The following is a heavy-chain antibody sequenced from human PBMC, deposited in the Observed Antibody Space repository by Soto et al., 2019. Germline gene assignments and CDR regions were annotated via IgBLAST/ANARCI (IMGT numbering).Heavy chain of an antibody. J-gene: IGHJ3*02. CDR1: GGTFSTYS. V-gene: IGHV1-69*02. Sequence: QVQLVQSGAEVKKPGSSVKVSCKDSGGTFSTYSMFWVRQAPGQGLEWMGRIFPMLGIRNYAQRFQDRVTLTADKSTATAHMELSSLRSEDTALYYCTIGSWSGEVFDIWGQGTMVTVSS. CDR2: IFPMLGIR. D-gene: IGHD2-21*01. CDR3: TIGSWSGEVFDI.